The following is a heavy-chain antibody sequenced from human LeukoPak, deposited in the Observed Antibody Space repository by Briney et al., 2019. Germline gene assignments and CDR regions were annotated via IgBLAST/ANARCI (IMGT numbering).Heavy chain of an antibody. V-gene: IGHV3-48*01. Sequence: GGSLRLSCAASGFTFSSYSMNWVRQAPGKGLEWVSYISSSSSTIYYADSVKGRFTISRDNAKNSLYLQMNSLRAEDTAVYYCARDSGHYYDRRGDAFDIWGQGTMVTVSS. CDR2: ISSSSSTI. CDR1: GFTFSSYS. J-gene: IGHJ3*02. CDR3: ARDSGHYYDRRGDAFDI. D-gene: IGHD3-22*01.